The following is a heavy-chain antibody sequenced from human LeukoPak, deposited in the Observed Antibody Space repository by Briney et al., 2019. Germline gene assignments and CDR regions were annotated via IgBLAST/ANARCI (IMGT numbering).Heavy chain of an antibody. D-gene: IGHD6-19*01. CDR2: ISSSSSYI. CDR3: ARAFTFIAVASGDY. J-gene: IGHJ4*02. Sequence: GGSLRLSCAASGFTFSSYSMNWVRQAPGKGLEWVSSISSSSSYIYYADSVKGRFTISRDNAKNSLYLQMNSLRAEDTAVYYCARAFTFIAVASGDYWGQGTLVTVSS. CDR1: GFTFSSYS. V-gene: IGHV3-21*01.